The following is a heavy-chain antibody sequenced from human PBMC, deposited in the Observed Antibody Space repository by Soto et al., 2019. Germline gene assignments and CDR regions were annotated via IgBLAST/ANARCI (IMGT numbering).Heavy chain of an antibody. D-gene: IGHD6-13*01. CDR2: IRSKGDNYAT. V-gene: IGHV3-73*01. Sequence: PGGSLRLSCAASGFIFSDSPIHWVRQASGKGLEWVGRIRSKGDNYATAYAASVRGRFTISRDNARNSLYLQMNSLRAEDTAVYYCARAGGYSITTPNPTAYDMDVWGQGTTVTVSS. CDR1: GFIFSDSP. J-gene: IGHJ6*02. CDR3: ARAGGYSITTPNPTAYDMDV.